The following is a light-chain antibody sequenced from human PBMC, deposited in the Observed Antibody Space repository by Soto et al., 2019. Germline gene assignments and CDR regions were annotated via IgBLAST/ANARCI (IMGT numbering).Light chain of an antibody. CDR2: SDT. J-gene: IGLJ2*01. V-gene: IGLV3-21*01. Sequence: SYELTQPPSVSVAPGKTASISCGGNDTGSKGVHWYKQKPGQAPVLVIYSDTDLPPVIPERFSGSNSANLATLTISRVEAGDEGDYYCQVWDSGSAHVVFGGGTEVAVL. CDR1: DTGSKG. CDR3: QVWDSGSAHVV.